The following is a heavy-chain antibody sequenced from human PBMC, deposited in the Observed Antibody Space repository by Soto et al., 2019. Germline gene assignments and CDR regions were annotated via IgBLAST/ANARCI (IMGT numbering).Heavy chain of an antibody. CDR2: VNPNSGNT. CDR1: GYTFTSYD. Sequence: ASVKVSCKASGYTFTSYDINWVRQATGQGLEWMGWVNPNSGNTGYAQKFQGRVTMTRNTSISTAYMELSSLRSEDTAVYYRARYPNPVVVVPAASGNWFDPWGQGTLVTVSS. J-gene: IGHJ5*02. V-gene: IGHV1-8*01. CDR3: ARYPNPVVVVPAASGNWFDP. D-gene: IGHD2-2*01.